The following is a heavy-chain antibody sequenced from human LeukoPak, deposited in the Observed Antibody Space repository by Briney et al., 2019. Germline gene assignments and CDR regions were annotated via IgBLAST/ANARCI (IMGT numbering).Heavy chain of an antibody. CDR1: GYTFTSYG. D-gene: IGHD3-22*01. CDR2: ISAYNGNT. Sequence: AASVKVSCKASGYTFTSYGISWVRQAPGQGLEWMGWISAYNGNTNYAQKLQGRVTMTTDTSTSTAYMELRSLRSDDTAVYYCARDTPITMIVVVTRIFDYWGQGTLVTVSS. J-gene: IGHJ4*02. V-gene: IGHV1-18*01. CDR3: ARDTPITMIVVVTRIFDY.